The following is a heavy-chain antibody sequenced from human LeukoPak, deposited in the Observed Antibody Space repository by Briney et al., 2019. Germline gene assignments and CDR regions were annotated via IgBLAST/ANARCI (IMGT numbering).Heavy chain of an antibody. CDR1: GFTFSSYW. CDR2: ISWDSGSI. D-gene: IGHD3-9*01. V-gene: IGHV3-9*01. Sequence: GGSLRLSCAASGFTFSSYWMHWVRQAPGKGLEWVSGISWDSGSIGYADSVKGRFTISRDNAKNSLYLQMNSLRAEDTALYYCAKAVSYDIFSSFDPWGQGTLVTVSS. J-gene: IGHJ5*02. CDR3: AKAVSYDIFSSFDP.